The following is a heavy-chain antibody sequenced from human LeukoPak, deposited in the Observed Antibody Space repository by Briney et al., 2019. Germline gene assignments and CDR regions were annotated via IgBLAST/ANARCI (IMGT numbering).Heavy chain of an antibody. V-gene: IGHV4-34*01. D-gene: IGHD1-20*01. J-gene: IGHJ4*02. Sequence: SETLSLTCAVYGGSFSGYYWSWIRQPPGKGLEWIGEINHSGSTNYNPSLKSRVTISVDRSKNQFSLKLSSVTAADTAVYYCARARVPITEEYYFDYWGQGTLVTVSS. CDR1: GGSFSGYY. CDR3: ARARVPITEEYYFDY. CDR2: INHSGST.